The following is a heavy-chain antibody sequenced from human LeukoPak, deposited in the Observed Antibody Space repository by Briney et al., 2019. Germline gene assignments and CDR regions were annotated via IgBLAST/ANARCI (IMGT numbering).Heavy chain of an antibody. CDR3: ARGSLVIVPAALNSYFDY. V-gene: IGHV3-30*03. Sequence: SLRHSCSASGFPLRDYYMSWIRQAPGKGQEWEAVISYDGNNTYYADSVKSRFTISRDSSKNTLYLQMNSLSAEDTAVYYCARGSLVIVPAALNSYFDYWGQGTLVTVSS. CDR2: ISYDGNNT. D-gene: IGHD2-2*01. J-gene: IGHJ4*02. CDR1: GFPLRDYY.